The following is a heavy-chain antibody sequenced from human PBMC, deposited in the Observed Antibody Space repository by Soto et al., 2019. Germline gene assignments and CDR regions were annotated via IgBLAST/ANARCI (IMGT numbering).Heavy chain of an antibody. CDR2: IYYSGST. V-gene: IGHV4-59*01. J-gene: IGHJ5*02. Sequence: SETLSLTCTVSGGSISSYYWSWIRQPPGKGLEWIGYIYYSGSTNYNPSLKSRVTISVDTSKNQFSLKLSSVTAADTAVYYCARGGASGGSCYWGYCWFDPWGQGTLVTVSS. CDR3: ARGGASGGSCYWGYCWFDP. CDR1: GGSISSYY. D-gene: IGHD2-15*01.